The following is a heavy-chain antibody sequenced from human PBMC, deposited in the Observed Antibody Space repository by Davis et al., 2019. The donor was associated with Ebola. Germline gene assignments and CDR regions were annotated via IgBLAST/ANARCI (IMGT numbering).Heavy chain of an antibody. D-gene: IGHD1-1*01. CDR1: GVTFSIFG. CDR2: ISYHGINK. V-gene: IGHV3-30*12. CDR3: ARGGDWNHY. Sequence: GESLKISCAASGVTFSIFGMHWVRQAPGKGLEWVAVISYHGINKGCAESVKGRFTISRDNSKNTLYLQMNSLRAEDTAVYYCARGGDWNHYWGQGTLVTVSS. J-gene: IGHJ4*02.